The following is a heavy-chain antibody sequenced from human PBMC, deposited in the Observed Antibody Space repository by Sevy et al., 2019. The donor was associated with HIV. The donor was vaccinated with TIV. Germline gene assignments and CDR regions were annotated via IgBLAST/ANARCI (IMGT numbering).Heavy chain of an antibody. V-gene: IGHV3-30*14. CDR2: ISYDGSNK. Sequence: GGSLRLSCAASGFTFSDYSMHWVRQAPGKGLEWVATISYDGSNKHYADSVKGRFTISRDDSKNSLYLQLNTLRAEDTAIYYCARKYDSSGYFDYWGQGTLVTVSS. CDR1: GFTFSDYS. J-gene: IGHJ4*02. D-gene: IGHD3-22*01. CDR3: ARKYDSSGYFDY.